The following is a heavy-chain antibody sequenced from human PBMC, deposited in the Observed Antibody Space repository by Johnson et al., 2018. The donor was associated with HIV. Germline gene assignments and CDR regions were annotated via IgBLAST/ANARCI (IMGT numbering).Heavy chain of an antibody. V-gene: IGHV3-66*01. CDR1: GFTISSNY. D-gene: IGHD6-19*01. J-gene: IGHJ3*01. CDR2: INSGGST. CDR3: AKVRGGWLGHDAFDL. Sequence: VQLVESGGGLVQPGGSLRLSCAASGFTISSNYMSWVRQVPGKGLEWVSVINSGGSTYYADFVKGRFIISRDNSKNTIYLQMNSLRGEDTAVYYCAKVRGGWLGHDAFDLWGQGTMVTVSS.